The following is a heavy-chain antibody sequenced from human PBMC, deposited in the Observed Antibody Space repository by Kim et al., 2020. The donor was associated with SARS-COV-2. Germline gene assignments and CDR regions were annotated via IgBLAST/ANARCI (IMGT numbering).Heavy chain of an antibody. V-gene: IGHV4-59*01. Sequence: SETLSLTCTVSGGSISANFWSWIRQPPGKGLESIGYVYSSGSTNYNPSLKSRVTISVDTSKNQFSLRLNSVTAADTAVYYCAGLVRPGRGASFDRWGQGTLVNVSS. CDR3: AGLVRPGRGASFDR. J-gene: IGHJ4*02. CDR2: VYSSGST. D-gene: IGHD3-10*01. CDR1: GGSISANF.